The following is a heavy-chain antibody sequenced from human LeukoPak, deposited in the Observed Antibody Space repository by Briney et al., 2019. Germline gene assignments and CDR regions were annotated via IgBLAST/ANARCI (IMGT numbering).Heavy chain of an antibody. CDR3: ARVTPSITIFGAVISYYFDY. Sequence: SQTLSLTCTVSGGSISSGSYYWRWIRQPAGKGLEWIGRIYTSRSTNYNPSLKSRVTISVDTSKNQFSLKLSSVTAADTAVYYCARVTPSITIFGAVISYYFDYWGQGTLVTVSS. D-gene: IGHD3-3*01. CDR1: GGSISSGSYY. J-gene: IGHJ4*02. V-gene: IGHV4-61*02. CDR2: IYTSRST.